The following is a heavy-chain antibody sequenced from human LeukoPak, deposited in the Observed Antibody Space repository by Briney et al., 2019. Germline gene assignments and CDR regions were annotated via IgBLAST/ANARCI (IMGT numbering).Heavy chain of an antibody. CDR2: IYHSGTT. V-gene: IGHV4-38-2*02. J-gene: IGHJ4*02. CDR3: ARGTLYDILTPFDY. D-gene: IGHD3-9*01. Sequence: SETLSLTCSVSDVSITMYYWTWIREPPGKGLEWIGSIYHSGTTYYNKSLKSRVTISKDTSKNQFSLKLSSVTAADTAVYYCARGTLYDILTPFDYWGQGTLVTVSS. CDR1: DVSITMYY.